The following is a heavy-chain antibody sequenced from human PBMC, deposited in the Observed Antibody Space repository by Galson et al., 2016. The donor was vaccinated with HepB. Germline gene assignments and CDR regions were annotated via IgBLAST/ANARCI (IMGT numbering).Heavy chain of an antibody. CDR3: AKGHSPQGVFGDFFHHYYGMDV. D-gene: IGHD4-17*01. V-gene: IGHV3-30*18. J-gene: IGHJ6*02. CDR2: ISSAGTNT. CDR1: GYTFRSYD. Sequence: SLRLSCEASGYTFRSYDMHWVRQPPGKGLEWVSVISSAGTNTYYTDAVKGRFTITRDNYKSMVFLQIDSLRSEDTAVDYCAKGHSPQGVFGDFFHHYYGMDVWGQGTTVSVS.